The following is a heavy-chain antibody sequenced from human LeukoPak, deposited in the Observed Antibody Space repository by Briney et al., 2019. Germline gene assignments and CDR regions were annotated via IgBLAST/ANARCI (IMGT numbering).Heavy chain of an antibody. Sequence: SETLSLTCAVYGGSFSGYYWSWIRQPPGKGLEWIGEINHSGSTNYNPSLKSRVTISVDTSKSQFSLKLSSVTAADTAVYYCARVRYCSGGSCYDYWGQGTLVTVSS. D-gene: IGHD2-15*01. CDR2: INHSGST. CDR1: GGSFSGYY. CDR3: ARVRYCSGGSCYDY. V-gene: IGHV4-34*01. J-gene: IGHJ4*02.